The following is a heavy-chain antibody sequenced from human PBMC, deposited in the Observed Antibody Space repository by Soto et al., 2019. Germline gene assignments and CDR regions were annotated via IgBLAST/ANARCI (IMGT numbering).Heavy chain of an antibody. J-gene: IGHJ4*02. V-gene: IGHV1-69*13. CDR1: GGTFSSYA. CDR3: AREMDDNYGSGSYLPLDY. D-gene: IGHD3-10*01. CDR2: IIPIFGTA. Sequence: PVEVSCKSSGGTFSSYAIIWVRQAPGQGLEWMGGIIPIFGTANYAQKFQGRVTITADESTSTAYMELSSLRSEDTAVYYCAREMDDNYGSGSYLPLDYWGQGTLVTVSS.